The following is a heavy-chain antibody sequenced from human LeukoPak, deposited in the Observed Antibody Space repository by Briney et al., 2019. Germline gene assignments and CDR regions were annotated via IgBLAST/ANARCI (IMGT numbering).Heavy chain of an antibody. J-gene: IGHJ6*02. CDR3: AKSNGLLYYYGMDV. CDR2: ISYDGSNK. D-gene: IGHD2/OR15-2a*01. Sequence: GGSLRLSCAASGFTFSSYGMRWVRQAPGKGLEWVAVISYDGSNKYYADSVKGRFTISRDNSKNTLYLQINSLRAEDTAVYYCAKSNGLLYYYGMDVWGQGTTVTVSS. V-gene: IGHV3-30*18. CDR1: GFTFSSYG.